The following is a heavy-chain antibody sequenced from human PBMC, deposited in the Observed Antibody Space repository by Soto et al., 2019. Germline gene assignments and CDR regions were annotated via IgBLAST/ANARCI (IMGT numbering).Heavy chain of an antibody. CDR3: AKDLRRVSAFFSSGYYGMDV. D-gene: IGHD3-22*01. CDR1: GFSLSTYG. J-gene: IGHJ6*02. Sequence: GGSLRLSCEASGFSLSTYGMHWVRQAPGKGLEWVAVISYDGSNKYHADSVKGRFTISRDNSRNTLYLQMNSLRLDDTAVYYCAKDLRRVSAFFSSGYYGMDVWGQGTTVTVSS. CDR2: ISYDGSNK. V-gene: IGHV3-30*18.